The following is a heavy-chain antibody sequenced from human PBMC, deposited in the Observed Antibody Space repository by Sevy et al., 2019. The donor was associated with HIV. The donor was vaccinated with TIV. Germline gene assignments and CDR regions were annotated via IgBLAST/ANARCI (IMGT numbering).Heavy chain of an antibody. CDR1: GFTFSSYW. CDR2: IKQDGSEK. D-gene: IGHD2-2*01. J-gene: IGHJ6*02. CDR3: SGVRCSSTSCFIYYYYYGMDV. V-gene: IGHV3-7*01. Sequence: GGSLRLSCAASGFTFSSYWMSWVRQAPGKGLEWVANIKQDGSEKYYVDSVKGRFTISRDNAKNSLYLQMNSLRAEDTAVFYCSGVRCSSTSCFIYYYYYGMDVWGQGTTVTVSS.